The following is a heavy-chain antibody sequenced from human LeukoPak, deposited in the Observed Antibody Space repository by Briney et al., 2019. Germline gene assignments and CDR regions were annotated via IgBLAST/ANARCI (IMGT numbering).Heavy chain of an antibody. D-gene: IGHD5-12*01. Sequence: GGSLRLSCSASGFTFSSCAMHWVRQAPGKGLEYVSSISSNGESTYYSDSVKDRFTISRDNSKNTLYLQMSSLRAEDTAVYYCARHSGYDNTYNWFDPWGQGTLVTVSS. CDR3: ARHSGYDNTYNWFDP. CDR1: GFTFSSCA. V-gene: IGHV3-64D*06. CDR2: ISSNGEST. J-gene: IGHJ5*02.